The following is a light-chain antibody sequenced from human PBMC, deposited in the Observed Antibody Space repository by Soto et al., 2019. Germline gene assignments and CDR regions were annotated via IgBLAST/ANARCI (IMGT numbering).Light chain of an antibody. Sequence: EIVLTQSPGTLSLSPGERATLSCRASQSVTSSYLAWYQQKPGQAPRLLIYGASSRATGIPDRVSGSGSGTAFTLTISGLEPEDFAVYYCQQYGSSPLTFGGGTKVEIK. V-gene: IGKV3-20*01. CDR2: GAS. J-gene: IGKJ4*01. CDR3: QQYGSSPLT. CDR1: QSVTSSY.